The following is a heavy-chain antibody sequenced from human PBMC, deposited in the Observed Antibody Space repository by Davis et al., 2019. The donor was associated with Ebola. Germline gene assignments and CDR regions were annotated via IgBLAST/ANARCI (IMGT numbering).Heavy chain of an antibody. J-gene: IGHJ6*02. D-gene: IGHD2-2*01. V-gene: IGHV1-8*02. CDR1: GYTFTGYY. CDR3: ARDPIVVVPAGLYYYYGMDV. Sequence: ASVKVSCKASGYTFTGYYMHWVRQAPGQGLEWMGWMNPNSGNTAYAQKFQGRVTMTRDNSTSTASMELSSLRSDDTAVYYCARDPIVVVPAGLYYYYGMDVWGQGTTVTVSS. CDR2: MNPNSGNT.